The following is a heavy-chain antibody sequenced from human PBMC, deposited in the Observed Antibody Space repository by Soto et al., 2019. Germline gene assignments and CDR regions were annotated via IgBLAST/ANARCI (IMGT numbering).Heavy chain of an antibody. CDR1: GFTFSGSA. Sequence: EVQLVESGGGLVQPGGSLKLSCAASGFTFSGSAMHWVRQASGKGLEWVGRIRSKANSYATTYAASVKDRFTVSRDDSKNTAYLQMNSLKTEGTAVYYCTTDCSSTSCRLGIWGQGTLVTVSS. V-gene: IGHV3-73*02. CDR3: TTDCSSTSCRLGI. D-gene: IGHD2-2*01. J-gene: IGHJ4*02. CDR2: IRSKANSYAT.